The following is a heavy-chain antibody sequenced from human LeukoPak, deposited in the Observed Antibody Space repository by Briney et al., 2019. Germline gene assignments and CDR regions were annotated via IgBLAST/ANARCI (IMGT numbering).Heavy chain of an antibody. J-gene: IGHJ4*02. CDR2: MNTDGTNT. CDR1: GFTFSIHW. Sequence: GGSLRLSCAASGFTFSIHWMHWVRQTPGQGLVWVSRMNTDGTNTAYADSVKGRFTISRGHARNTLFLQMNSLGPEETAVYHCAREGSFSGIYALQYWGQGTVVTVSS. CDR3: AREGSFSGIYALQY. V-gene: IGHV3-74*01. D-gene: IGHD1-26*01.